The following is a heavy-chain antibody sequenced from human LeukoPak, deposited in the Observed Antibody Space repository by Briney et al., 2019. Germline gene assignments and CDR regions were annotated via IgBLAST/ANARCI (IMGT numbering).Heavy chain of an antibody. D-gene: IGHD1-1*01. Sequence: PSETLSLTCSVSGGSISGSYWNWIRQPPGKGLEWIGYVSYSGSTNYNPSLKSRVTISVDTSKNQFSLKLSSVTAADTAVYYCAREYRTRYYYMDVWGKGTTVTVSS. CDR1: GGSISGSY. CDR3: AREYRTRYYYMDV. J-gene: IGHJ6*03. V-gene: IGHV4-59*12. CDR2: VSYSGST.